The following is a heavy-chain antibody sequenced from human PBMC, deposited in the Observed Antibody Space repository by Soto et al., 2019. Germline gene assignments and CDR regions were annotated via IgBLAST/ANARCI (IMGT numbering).Heavy chain of an antibody. CDR1: GYTFTSYA. V-gene: IGHV1-3*01. CDR2: INAGNGNT. Sequence: ASVKVSCKASGYTFTSYAMHWVRQAPGQRLEWMGWINAGNGNTKYSQKFQDRVIITRDTSASTAYMELSSLRSEDTTVYYCARVGGTYYSPQPIDFVFWGQGTLVTVSS. J-gene: IGHJ4*02. CDR3: ARVGGTYYSPQPIDFVF. D-gene: IGHD3-10*01.